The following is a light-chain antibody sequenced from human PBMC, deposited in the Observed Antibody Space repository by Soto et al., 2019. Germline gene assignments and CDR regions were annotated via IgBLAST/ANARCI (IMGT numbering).Light chain of an antibody. Sequence: QSDLTQPASVSGSPGQSITISCTGTSSDVGAYNYVSWYQQHPGKAPKLIIYEVSDRPSGVSNRFSGSKSGNAASLTISGLQAEDEADYYCSSYTAYTTLWVFGGGTKLTVL. CDR1: SSDVGAYNY. CDR2: EVS. V-gene: IGLV2-14*03. J-gene: IGLJ3*02. CDR3: SSYTAYTTLWV.